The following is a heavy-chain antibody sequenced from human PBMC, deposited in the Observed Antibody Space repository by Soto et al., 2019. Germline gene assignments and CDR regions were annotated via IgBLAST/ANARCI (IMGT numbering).Heavy chain of an antibody. V-gene: IGHV1-2*04. CDR3: ARAGRADHCGGDCYSRDDFDI. J-gene: IGHJ3*02. D-gene: IGHD2-21*02. CDR1: GYTFTGYY. Sequence: ASVKVSCKASGYTFTGYYMHWVRQAPGQGLEWMGWINPNSGGTNYAQKFQGWVTMTRDTSISTAYMELSRLRSDDTAVYYCARAGRADHCGGDCYSRDDFDIWGQGTMVTVSS. CDR2: INPNSGGT.